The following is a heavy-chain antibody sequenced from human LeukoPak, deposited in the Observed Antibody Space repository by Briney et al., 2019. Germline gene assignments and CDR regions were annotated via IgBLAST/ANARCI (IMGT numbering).Heavy chain of an antibody. J-gene: IGHJ5*02. Sequence: PSETLSLTCTVSGGSISSGGYYWSWIRQHPGKGLEWIGYIYYSGSTYYNPSLKSRVTISVDTSKNQFSLKLSSVTAADTAVYYCASSKGFLGPFDPWGQGTLVTVSS. CDR1: GGSISSGGYY. CDR2: IYYSGST. D-gene: IGHD3-3*01. CDR3: ASSKGFLGPFDP. V-gene: IGHV4-31*03.